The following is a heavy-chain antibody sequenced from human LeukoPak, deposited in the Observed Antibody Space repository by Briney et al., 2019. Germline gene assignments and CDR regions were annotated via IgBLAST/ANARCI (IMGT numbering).Heavy chain of an antibody. Sequence: PGGSLRLSCEASGFTFSSYWMSWVRQAPGKGLEWVANIRDDGGEIYYVDSVKGRFTISRDNAKSSLSLQMNSLRAEDAAVYYCARDKPRGSYYGSIFDSWGQGTLVTVSS. V-gene: IGHV3-7*01. CDR1: GFTFSSYW. CDR3: ARDKPRGSYYGSIFDS. J-gene: IGHJ4*02. CDR2: IRDDGGEI. D-gene: IGHD1-26*01.